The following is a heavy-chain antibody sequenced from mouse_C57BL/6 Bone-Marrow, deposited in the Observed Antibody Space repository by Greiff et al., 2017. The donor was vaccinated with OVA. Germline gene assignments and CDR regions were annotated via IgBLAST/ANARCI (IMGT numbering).Heavy chain of an antibody. CDR1: GYTFTEYS. Sequence: ESGAELVKPGASVKLSCKASGYTFTEYSIHWVKQRSGQGLEWIGWFYPGSGSIKYNEKFKDKATLTADKSSSTVYMELSRLTSEDSAVYVCARHDYYGRRWYFDYWGQGTTLTVSS. CDR3: ARHDYYGRRWYFDY. D-gene: IGHD1-1*01. J-gene: IGHJ2*01. V-gene: IGHV1-62-2*01. CDR2: FYPGSGSI.